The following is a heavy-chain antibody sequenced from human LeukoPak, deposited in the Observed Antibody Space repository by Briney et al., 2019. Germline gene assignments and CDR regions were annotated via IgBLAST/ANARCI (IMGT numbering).Heavy chain of an antibody. V-gene: IGHV4-39*01. J-gene: IGHJ5*02. D-gene: IGHD3-3*01. Sequence: PSETLSLTCTVSGGSISSSSYYWGWIRQPPGKGLEWIGSIYYSGSTYYNPSLKSRVTISVDTSKNQFSLKLSSVTAADTAEYYCARHPPRYYDFWSGYYSTFDPWGQGTLVTVSS. CDR3: ARHPPRYYDFWSGYYSTFDP. CDR2: IYYSGST. CDR1: GGSISSSSYY.